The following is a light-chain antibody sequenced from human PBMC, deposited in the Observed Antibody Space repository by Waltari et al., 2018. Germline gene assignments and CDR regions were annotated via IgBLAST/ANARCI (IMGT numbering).Light chain of an antibody. J-gene: IGLJ2*01. CDR1: RSDVGGYYS. Sequence: QSSLTQPASVSGSPGQSITISCTGTRSDVGGYYSVSWYLQHPGKAPKLMIYEVSNRPSGVSNRFSGSKSGNTASLTISGLQAEDEADYYCSSYTSSSTVVFGGGTKLTVL. CDR2: EVS. V-gene: IGLV2-14*01. CDR3: SSYTSSSTVV.